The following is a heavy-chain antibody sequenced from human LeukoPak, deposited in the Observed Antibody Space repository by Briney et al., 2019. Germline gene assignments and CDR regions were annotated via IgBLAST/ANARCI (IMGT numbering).Heavy chain of an antibody. Sequence: SETLSLTCAVYGGSFSGYYWSWIRQPPGKGLEWIGEINHSGSTNYNPSLKSRVTISVDTSKNQFSLKLSSVTAADTAVYYCARDTPPTRFDYWGRGNLVTVSS. J-gene: IGHJ4*02. CDR1: GGSFSGYY. CDR2: INHSGST. CDR3: ARDTPPTRFDY. V-gene: IGHV4-34*01.